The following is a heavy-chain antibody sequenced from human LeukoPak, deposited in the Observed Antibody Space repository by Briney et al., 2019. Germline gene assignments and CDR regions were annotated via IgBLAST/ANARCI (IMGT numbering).Heavy chain of an antibody. CDR1: GYTFTSYG. V-gene: IGHV1-18*01. CDR3: ARDRIAARPSEFDY. J-gene: IGHJ4*02. Sequence: GASVKVSCKASGYTFTSYGISWVRQAPGQGLEWMGWITAYNGNTNYAQKLQGRVTMTTDTSTSTAYMELRSLRSDDTAVYYCARDRIAARPSEFDYWGQGTLVTVSS. D-gene: IGHD6-6*01. CDR2: ITAYNGNT.